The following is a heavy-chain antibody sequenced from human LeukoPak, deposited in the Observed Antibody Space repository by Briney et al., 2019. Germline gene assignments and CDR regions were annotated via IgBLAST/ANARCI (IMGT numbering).Heavy chain of an antibody. D-gene: IGHD6-13*01. Sequence: SQTLSLTCTVSGGSISSGGYYWSWIRQHPGKGWEWIGYIYYSGSTNYNPSLKSRVTISVDTPKNQFSLKLSSVTAADTALYYCARCPRYSSSWANFDYWGQGTLVTVSS. CDR2: IYYSGST. CDR3: ARCPRYSSSWANFDY. J-gene: IGHJ4*02. CDR1: GGSISSGGYY. V-gene: IGHV4-61*08.